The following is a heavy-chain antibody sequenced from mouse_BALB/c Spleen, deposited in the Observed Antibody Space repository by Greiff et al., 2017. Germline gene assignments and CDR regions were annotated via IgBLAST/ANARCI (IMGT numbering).Heavy chain of an antibody. D-gene: IGHD1-3*01. CDR2: INPYNDGT. Sequence: VQLQQSGPELVKPGASVKMSCKASGYTFTSYVMHWVKQKPGQGLEWIGYINPYNDGTKYNEKFKGKATLTSDKSSSTAYMELSSLTSEDSAVYYCASKGSYWYFDVWGAGTTVTVSS. V-gene: IGHV1-14*01. J-gene: IGHJ1*01. CDR1: GYTFTSYV. CDR3: ASKGSYWYFDV.